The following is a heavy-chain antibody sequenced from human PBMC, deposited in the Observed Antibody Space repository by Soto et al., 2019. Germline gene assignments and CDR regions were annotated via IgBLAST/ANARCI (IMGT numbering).Heavy chain of an antibody. CDR2: MNPNSGNT. Sequence: GASVKVSCKASGYTFTSYDINWVRQATGQGLEWMGWMNPNSGNTGYAQKFQGRVTMTRNTSISTAYMELSSLRSEDTAVYYCARGSWRGSSCHYCPHMDVWGKGTAVTVSS. J-gene: IGHJ6*03. V-gene: IGHV1-8*01. CDR3: ARGSWRGSSCHYCPHMDV. CDR1: GYTFTSYD. D-gene: IGHD2-15*01.